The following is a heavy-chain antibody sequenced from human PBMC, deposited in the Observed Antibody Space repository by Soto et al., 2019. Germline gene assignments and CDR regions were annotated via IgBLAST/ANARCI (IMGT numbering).Heavy chain of an antibody. V-gene: IGHV3-66*01. D-gene: IGHD5-12*01. CDR3: AKDKAGGYSGYDSFDY. Sequence: AGGSLRLSCAASGFTVSSKYMSWVRQAPGKGLEWVSLIQSGGPTYYADSVKGRFTISRDTSENTLHLQMDSLRAEDTAVYYCAKDKAGGYSGYDSFDYWGQGTLVTVSS. J-gene: IGHJ4*02. CDR2: IQSGGPT. CDR1: GFTVSSKY.